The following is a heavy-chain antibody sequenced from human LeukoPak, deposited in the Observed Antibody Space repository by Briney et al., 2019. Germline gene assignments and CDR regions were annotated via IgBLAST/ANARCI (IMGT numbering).Heavy chain of an antibody. Sequence: ASVKVSCKASGYTFTSYGISWVRQAPGQGLEWMGWISAYNGNTNYAQKLQGRVTMTTDTSTSTAYMELRSLRSDDTAVYYCARDFISTNFNWFDTWGQGTLVTVSS. D-gene: IGHD2-2*01. CDR1: GYTFTSYG. CDR3: ARDFISTNFNWFDT. J-gene: IGHJ5*02. CDR2: ISAYNGNT. V-gene: IGHV1-18*01.